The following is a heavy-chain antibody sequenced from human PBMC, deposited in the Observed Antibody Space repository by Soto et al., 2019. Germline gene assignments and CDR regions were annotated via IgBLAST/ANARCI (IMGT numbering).Heavy chain of an antibody. D-gene: IGHD3-10*01. V-gene: IGHV3-23*01. CDR2: ISGSGGST. J-gene: IGHJ4*02. Sequence: EVQLLESGGGLVQPGGSLRLSCAASGFAFSIYAMSWVRQAPGKGLEWVSSISGSGGSTYYADSVKGRFTISRDNSKNTLYLQMNSLRPEDTAVYYCAKGGRWCGELFPLDYWGQGTLVTVSS. CDR1: GFAFSIYA. CDR3: AKGGRWCGELFPLDY.